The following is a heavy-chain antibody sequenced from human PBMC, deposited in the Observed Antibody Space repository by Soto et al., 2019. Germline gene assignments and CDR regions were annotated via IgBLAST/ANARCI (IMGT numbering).Heavy chain of an antibody. V-gene: IGHV3-21*01. D-gene: IGHD6-19*01. J-gene: IGHJ4*02. CDR3: ARDVSSSGPCDY. CDR2: ISSSSSYI. CDR1: GFTFSSYS. Sequence: GGSLRLSCAASGFTFSSYSMNWVRQAPGKGLEWVSSISSSSSYIYYADSVKGRFTISRDNAKNSLYLQMNSLRAEDTALYYCARDVSSSGPCDYWGQGTLVTVSS.